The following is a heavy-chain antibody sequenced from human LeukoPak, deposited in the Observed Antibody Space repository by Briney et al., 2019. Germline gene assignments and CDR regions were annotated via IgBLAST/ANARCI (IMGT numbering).Heavy chain of an antibody. D-gene: IGHD3-10*01. CDR3: ARGTWLVRGVIAQSWFDP. CDR2: IYYSGST. Sequence: SETLSLTCTVSGGSISSYYWSWIRQPPGKGLEWIGYIYYSGSTNYNPSLKSRVTISVDTSKNQFSLKLSSVTAADTAVYYCARGTWLVRGVIAQSWFDPWGQGTLVTDSS. J-gene: IGHJ5*02. V-gene: IGHV4-59*01. CDR1: GGSISSYY.